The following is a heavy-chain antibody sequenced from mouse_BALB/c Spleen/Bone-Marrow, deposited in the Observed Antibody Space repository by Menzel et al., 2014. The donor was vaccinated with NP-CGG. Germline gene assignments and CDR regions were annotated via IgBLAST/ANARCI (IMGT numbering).Heavy chain of an antibody. CDR1: GHSFTGYN. J-gene: IGHJ3*01. CDR2: IDPYYGGT. Sequence: EVKLQESGPELEKPGASVKISCKASGHSFTGYNMNWVKRSNGKSLEWIGNIDPYYGGTSYNQKFKGKATLTVDKSSSTAYMQLKSLTSEDSAVYYCATNYYGYDWFAYWGQGTLVTVSA. V-gene: IGHV1-39*01. CDR3: ATNYYGYDWFAY. D-gene: IGHD1-2*01.